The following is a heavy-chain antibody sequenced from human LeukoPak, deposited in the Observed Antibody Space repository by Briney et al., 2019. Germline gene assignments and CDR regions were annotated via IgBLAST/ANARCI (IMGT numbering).Heavy chain of an antibody. CDR3: SRGLDSRKLGY. Sequence: GASVKVSCKAFGYTFVNHGISWVRQAPGQGLEWMGWISAYNGRTEYAQKFQGRVTMTTDASTTTGYLELRSLTSDDTAVYFCSRGLDSRKLGYWGQGILVTVSS. CDR2: ISAYNGRT. J-gene: IGHJ4*02. CDR1: GYTFVNHG. V-gene: IGHV1-18*01. D-gene: IGHD3-22*01.